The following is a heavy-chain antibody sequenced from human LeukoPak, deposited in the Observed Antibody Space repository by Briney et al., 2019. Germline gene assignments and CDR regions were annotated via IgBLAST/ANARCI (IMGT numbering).Heavy chain of an antibody. Sequence: AGGSLRLSCAASGFTFDDYGMSWVRQAPGKGLEWVSGINWNGGSTGYADSVKGRFTISRDNAKNSLYLQMNSLRAEDTALYYCAGGSYRPIYYHYMDVWGKGTTVTVSS. V-gene: IGHV3-20*04. J-gene: IGHJ6*03. CDR3: AGGSYRPIYYHYMDV. CDR2: INWNGGST. CDR1: GFTFDDYG. D-gene: IGHD1-26*01.